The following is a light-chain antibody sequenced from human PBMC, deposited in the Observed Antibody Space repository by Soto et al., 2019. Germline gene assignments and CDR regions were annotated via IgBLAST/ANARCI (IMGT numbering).Light chain of an antibody. CDR2: DAS. CDR1: QSVGNN. Sequence: EIVMTQSPVTLSVSPGERATLSCRASQSVGNNIAWYQQKPGQAPRLLIYDASTRATGIPARFSGSGSGAEFTLTISSLQSEDFAVYYCQQYNNWPMYTFAQGTKLEIK. J-gene: IGKJ2*01. V-gene: IGKV3-15*01. CDR3: QQYNNWPMYT.